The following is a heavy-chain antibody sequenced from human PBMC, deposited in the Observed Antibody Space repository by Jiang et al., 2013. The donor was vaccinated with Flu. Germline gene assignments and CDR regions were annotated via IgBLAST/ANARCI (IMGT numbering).Heavy chain of an antibody. D-gene: IGHD2-2*01. CDR1: GFIFSSHV. CDR2: ISYDGSNK. Sequence: VQLVESGGGVVQPGRSLRLSCAASGFIFSSHVMHWVRQAPGKGLEWVAVISYDGSNKHYADSVKGRFTLSRDNSKNTLYLHMNSLRADDTAVYFCARGLQDVVLLPFALIEYKWFDPWGQGTLVTVSS. J-gene: IGHJ5*02. CDR3: ARGLQDVVLLPFALIEYKWFDP. V-gene: IGHV3-30-3*01.